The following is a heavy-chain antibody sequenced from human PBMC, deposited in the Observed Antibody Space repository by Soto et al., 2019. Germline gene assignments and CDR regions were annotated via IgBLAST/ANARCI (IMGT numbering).Heavy chain of an antibody. D-gene: IGHD2-15*01. J-gene: IGHJ2*01. Sequence: QVQLVESGGGVVQPGRSLRLSCAAYGFTFSSYGMHWVRQAPGKGLEWVAVIWYDGSNKYYADSVKGRFTISRDNSKNTLYLQMNSLRAEDTAVYYCARAEGSYWYFDLWGRGTLVTVSS. CDR3: ARAEGSYWYFDL. CDR1: GFTFSSYG. V-gene: IGHV3-33*01. CDR2: IWYDGSNK.